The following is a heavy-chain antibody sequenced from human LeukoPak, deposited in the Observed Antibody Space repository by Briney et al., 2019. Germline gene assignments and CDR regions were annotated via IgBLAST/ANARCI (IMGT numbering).Heavy chain of an antibody. V-gene: IGHV3-48*04. Sequence: GGSLRLSCAASGFSFNTYSMNWVRQAPGKGLEWISYIGDSGDTIYSADSVKGRFTTSRNNAENSLFLHMSSLRADDTAMYYCAREPTRINLLTYGPWDAYDIWGQGTMVTVSS. CDR1: GFSFNTYS. J-gene: IGHJ3*02. CDR2: IGDSGDTI. CDR3: AREPTRINLLTYGPWDAYDI. D-gene: IGHD1-14*01.